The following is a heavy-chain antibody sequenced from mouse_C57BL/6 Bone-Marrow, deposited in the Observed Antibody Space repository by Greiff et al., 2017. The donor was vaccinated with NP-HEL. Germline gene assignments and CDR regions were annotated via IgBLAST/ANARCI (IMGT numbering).Heavy chain of an antibody. Sequence: QVQLQQPGAELVRPGSSVKLSCKASGYPFTSYWMHWVTQRPIQGLAWIGHIDPSDSDTHSNQKFKAQATLPVDKSSSTAYMQLSSLTSEDSAVYYFARSGNYFSYWYFDVWGTGTTVTVSS. D-gene: IGHD2-1*01. CDR2: IDPSDSDT. CDR3: ARSGNYFSYWYFDV. CDR1: GYPFTSYW. V-gene: IGHV1-52*01. J-gene: IGHJ1*03.